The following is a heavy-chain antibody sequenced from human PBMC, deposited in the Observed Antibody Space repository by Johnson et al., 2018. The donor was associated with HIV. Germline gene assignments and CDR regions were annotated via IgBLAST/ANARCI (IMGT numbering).Heavy chain of an antibody. CDR1: GFSFSSYG. V-gene: IGHV3-9*01. Sequence: VQLVESVGRLVQPGGSLRLSCAASGFSFSSYGMNWVRQAPWKGLEWVSGISWNSGSIGYADSVKGRFTISRDNAKNSLYLQMNSLRAADTALYYCARGGNDAFDIWGQGTMVTVSS. D-gene: IGHD3-16*01. CDR3: ARGGNDAFDI. CDR2: ISWNSGSI. J-gene: IGHJ3*02.